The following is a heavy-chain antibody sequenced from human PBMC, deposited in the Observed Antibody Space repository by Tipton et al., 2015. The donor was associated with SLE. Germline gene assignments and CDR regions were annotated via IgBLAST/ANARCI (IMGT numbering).Heavy chain of an antibody. Sequence: TLSLTCTVSGGSINSYYWSWIRQPPGRGLGWIGYIYYGGSSNYNPSLKSRVTISADTSKNQFSLKLNSVTAADTAGYYCARDPGGSYLDYWGQGTRVTVSS. V-gene: IGHV4-59*01. J-gene: IGHJ4*02. D-gene: IGHD1-26*01. CDR2: IYYGGSS. CDR1: GGSINSYY. CDR3: ARDPGGSYLDY.